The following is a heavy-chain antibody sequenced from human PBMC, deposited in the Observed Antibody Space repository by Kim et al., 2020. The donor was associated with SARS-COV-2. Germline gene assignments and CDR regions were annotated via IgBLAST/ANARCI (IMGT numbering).Heavy chain of an antibody. D-gene: IGHD5-12*01. CDR2: IIPIFGTA. Sequence: SVKVSCKASGGTFSSYGISWVRQAPGQGLEWMGAIIPIFGTANHAQKFQGRVTITADESTSTAYMERSSLRSEDTAVYYCARSSGSDSFYYYGMDVWGQ. J-gene: IGHJ6*02. V-gene: IGHV1-69*13. CDR3: ARSSGSDSFYYYGMDV. CDR1: GGTFSSYG.